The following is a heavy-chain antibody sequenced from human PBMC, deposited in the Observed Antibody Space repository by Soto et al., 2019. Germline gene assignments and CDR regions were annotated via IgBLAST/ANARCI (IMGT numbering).Heavy chain of an antibody. V-gene: IGHV4-34*01. J-gene: IGHJ6*01. CDR3: ARGKPSGYRFGPRNFFYYGLEV. D-gene: IGHD5-18*01. Sequence: PSETLSLTCAFFIASLGDHYWAWIRQSPDKWLEWIGEVHPSGSTDYNPSLKSRLTLSLDTSKNQFSLKVASVTAADTAVYFCARGKPSGYRFGPRNFFYYGLEVWGPGTTVSVS. CDR2: VHPSGST. CDR1: IASLGDHY.